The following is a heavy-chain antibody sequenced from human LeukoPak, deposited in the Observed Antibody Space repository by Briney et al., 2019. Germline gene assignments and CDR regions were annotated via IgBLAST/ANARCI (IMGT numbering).Heavy chain of an antibody. CDR3: ARVITFYYYYYYMDA. V-gene: IGHV4-59*01. Sequence: PSETLSLTCTVSGGSISSYYWSWIRQPPGKGLEWIGYIYYSGSTNYNPSLKSRVTISVDTSKNQFSLKLSSVTAADTAVYYCARVITFYYYYYYMDAWGKGTTVTVSS. CDR2: IYYSGST. D-gene: IGHD3-22*01. J-gene: IGHJ6*03. CDR1: GGSISSYY.